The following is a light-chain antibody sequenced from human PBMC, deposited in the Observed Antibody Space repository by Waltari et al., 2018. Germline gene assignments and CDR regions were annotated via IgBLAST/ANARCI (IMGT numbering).Light chain of an antibody. CDR2: DVS. CDR1: RGDVGGYNY. V-gene: IGLV2-23*02. CDR3: CSYAGASTYV. Sequence: QSALTQPASVSGSPGQSITISCTGTRGDVGGYNYVSWYQQHPGKAPKLMIYDVSKRPSGASNRFAGSKSGNTASLTVSGRQAEDEADYYCCSYAGASTYVLGTGTKVTVL. J-gene: IGLJ1*01.